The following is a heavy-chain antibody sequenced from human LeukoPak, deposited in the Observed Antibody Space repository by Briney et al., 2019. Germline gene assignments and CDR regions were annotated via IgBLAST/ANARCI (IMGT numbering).Heavy chain of an antibody. CDR1: GFTFSTYC. CDR3: AGDFRSADY. J-gene: IGHJ4*02. Sequence: AGGSLRLSCAASGFTFSTYCMHWVRQAPGKGPMWVSRICPDGTVTNYADSVKARFIISRDNARNTVYLQMNSLRVEDTAVYYCAGDFRSADYWGQGTLVTVSS. CDR2: ICPDGTVT. V-gene: IGHV3-74*01.